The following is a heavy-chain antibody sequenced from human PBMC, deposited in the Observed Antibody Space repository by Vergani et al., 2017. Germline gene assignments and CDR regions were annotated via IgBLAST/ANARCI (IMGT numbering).Heavy chain of an antibody. Sequence: QVQLQESGPGLVKPSQTLSLTCTVSGGSISSGSYYWSWIRQPAGKGLEWIGRIYTSGSTNYNPSLKSRVTMSVDTSKNQFSLKLSSVTAADTAVYYCARDRVSPGYCSSTSGYTGAEYFQHWGQGTLVTVSS. CDR1: GGSISSGSYY. CDR3: ARDRVSPGYCSSTSGYTGAEYFQH. V-gene: IGHV4-61*02. D-gene: IGHD2-2*02. J-gene: IGHJ1*01. CDR2: IYTSGST.